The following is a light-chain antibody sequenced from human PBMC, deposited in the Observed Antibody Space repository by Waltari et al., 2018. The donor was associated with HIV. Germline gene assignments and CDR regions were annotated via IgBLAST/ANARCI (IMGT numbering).Light chain of an antibody. J-gene: IGLJ3*02. CDR1: ALPKKY. CDR3: YSPDSSDWV. CDR2: EDS. Sequence: SYELTQPPSVSVSPGQTARITCSGDALPKKYAYWYQQKSGQAPVLVIYEDSKRPSGIPARFSGSSSGTMATLTISGAQVEDEADYYCYSPDSSDWVFGGGTKLTVL. V-gene: IGLV3-10*01.